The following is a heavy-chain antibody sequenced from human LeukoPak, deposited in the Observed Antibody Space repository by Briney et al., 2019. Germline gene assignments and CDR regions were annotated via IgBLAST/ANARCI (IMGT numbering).Heavy chain of an antibody. CDR3: ARGRSYGNYYYYYMDV. CDR2: INHSGST. D-gene: IGHD5-18*01. J-gene: IGHJ6*03. Sequence: SETLSLTCAVYGGSFSGYYWSWIRQPPGKGLEWIGEINHSGSTNYNPSLKSRVTISVDTSKNQFSLRLSSVTAADTAVYYCARGRSYGNYYYYYMDVWGKGTTVTVSS. V-gene: IGHV4-34*01. CDR1: GGSFSGYY.